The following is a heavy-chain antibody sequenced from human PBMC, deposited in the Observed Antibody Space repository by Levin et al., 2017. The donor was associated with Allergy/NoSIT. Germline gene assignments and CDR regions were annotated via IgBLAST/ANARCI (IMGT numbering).Heavy chain of an antibody. V-gene: IGHV3-64*01. CDR3: ARETSGWYLDY. J-gene: IGHJ4*02. CDR2: VSGNGGST. CDR1: GFTFSNYA. Sequence: GGSLRLSCAASGFTFSNYAMHWVRQAPGMGLEFVSAVSGNGGSTYYVNSVKDRFTISRDNSKNTLYLQMGSLRAEDMAVYYCARETSGWYLDYWGQGTLVTVSS. D-gene: IGHD6-19*01.